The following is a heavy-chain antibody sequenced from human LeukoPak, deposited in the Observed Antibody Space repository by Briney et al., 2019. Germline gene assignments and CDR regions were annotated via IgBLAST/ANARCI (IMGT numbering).Heavy chain of an antibody. CDR3: AKDQISGSYYPFDY. CDR2: ISYDGSNK. CDR1: GFTFSSYG. Sequence: GGSLRLSCGASGFTFSSYGMHWVRQAPGKGLEWVAVISYDGSNKYYADSVKGRFTISRDNSKNTLYLQMNSLRAEDTAVYYCAKDQISGSYYPFDYWGQGTLVTVSS. D-gene: IGHD1-26*01. J-gene: IGHJ4*02. V-gene: IGHV3-30*18.